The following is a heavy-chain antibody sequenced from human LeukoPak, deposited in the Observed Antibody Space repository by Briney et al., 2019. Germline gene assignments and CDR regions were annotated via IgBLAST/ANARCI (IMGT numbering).Heavy chain of an antibody. Sequence: GASVKVSCKASGYTFTGYYMHWVRQGPGQGLEWMGWINPNSGGTNYAQKFQGRVTMTRDTSISTAYMELSRLRSDDTAVYYCARSLAAAGPDFDYWGQGTLVTVSS. V-gene: IGHV1-2*02. D-gene: IGHD6-13*01. CDR3: ARSLAAAGPDFDY. J-gene: IGHJ4*02. CDR2: INPNSGGT. CDR1: GYTFTGYY.